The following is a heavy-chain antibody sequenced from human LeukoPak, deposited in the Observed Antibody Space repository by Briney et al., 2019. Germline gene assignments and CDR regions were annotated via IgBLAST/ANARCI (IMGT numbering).Heavy chain of an antibody. CDR1: GASLRSYY. D-gene: IGHD6-13*01. Sequence: SETLSLTCTVSGASLRSYYWSWLRQPAGKGLEWIGRIVPSGITNYNPSLESRVTMSVDTYKNQFSLNLKSVTAADPAVYYCAKEGAAPGPDFDYWGQGILVIVSS. CDR2: IVPSGIT. V-gene: IGHV4-4*07. J-gene: IGHJ4*02. CDR3: AKEGAAPGPDFDY.